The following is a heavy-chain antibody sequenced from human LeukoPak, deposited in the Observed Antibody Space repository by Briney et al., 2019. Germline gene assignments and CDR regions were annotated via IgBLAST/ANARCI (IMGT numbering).Heavy chain of an antibody. CDR2: ISGSGGST. D-gene: IGHD2-15*01. Sequence: GGSLRLSCAASGFTFSSYAMSWVRQAPGKGLEWVSAISGSGGSTYYADSVKGRFTISRDNSKNSLYLQMNSLRAEDTALYYCATGSLGYCSGGSCYSDYWGRGTLVTVSS. CDR1: GFTFSSYA. CDR3: ATGSLGYCSGGSCYSDY. J-gene: IGHJ4*02. V-gene: IGHV3-23*01.